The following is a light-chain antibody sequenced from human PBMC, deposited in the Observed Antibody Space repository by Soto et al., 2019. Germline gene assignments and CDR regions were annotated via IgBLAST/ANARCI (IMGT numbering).Light chain of an antibody. CDR2: GAS. CDR1: QSVSSSY. J-gene: IGKJ1*01. CDR3: QQYGSSPPGT. Sequence: EIVLTQSPGTLSLSPGERATLSCRASQSVSSSYLAWYQQKPGQAPRLLIYGASSRANGIPARFSGSGSGTDFTLTISRLEPEDFAVYYCQQYGSSPPGTFGQGTKVEIK. V-gene: IGKV3-20*01.